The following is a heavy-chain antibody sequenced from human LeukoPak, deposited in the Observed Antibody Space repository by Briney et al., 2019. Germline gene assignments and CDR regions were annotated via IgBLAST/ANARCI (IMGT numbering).Heavy chain of an antibody. CDR3: ATRLDY. V-gene: IGHV1-18*01. J-gene: IGHJ4*02. CDR2: ISAYNGNT. D-gene: IGHD6-6*01. Sequence: ASVKISCKASGYTSTNYGISWVRQAPGQGLEWMGWISAYNGNTNFAQKLQGRVTLTTDTSTGTAYMELRSLRSDDTAVYYCATRLDYWGQGTLVTVSS. CDR1: GYTSTNYG.